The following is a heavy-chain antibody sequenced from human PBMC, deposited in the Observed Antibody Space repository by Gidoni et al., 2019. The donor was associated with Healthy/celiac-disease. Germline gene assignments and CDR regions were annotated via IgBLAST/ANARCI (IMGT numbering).Heavy chain of an antibody. V-gene: IGHV4-34*01. J-gene: IGHJ5*02. CDR2: INHSGST. D-gene: IGHD3-3*01. CDR3: ARGRITIFGVVTWWFDP. Sequence: QVQLQQWGAGLLKPSETLSLPCAVYGGSFSGYYWSWIRQPPGKGLEWIGEINHSGSTNYNPSLKSRVTRSVDTSKNQFSLKLSSVTAADTAVYYCARGRITIFGVVTWWFDPWGQGTLVTVSS. CDR1: GGSFSGYY.